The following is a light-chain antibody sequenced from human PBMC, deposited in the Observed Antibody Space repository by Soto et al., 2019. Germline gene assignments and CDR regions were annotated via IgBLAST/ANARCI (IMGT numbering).Light chain of an antibody. J-gene: IGKJ4*01. CDR3: QQYGCQRLT. CDR2: GAS. V-gene: IGKV3-20*01. CDR1: QSVTSNY. Sequence: EIVLTQSPGTLSLSPGERATLSCRASQSVTSNYLAWYQQNPGQGPRLLIYGASSRATGIPDRFSGSGLGTDFTVTISRLEPADFAVYSCQQYGCQRLTFGGGTTVEI.